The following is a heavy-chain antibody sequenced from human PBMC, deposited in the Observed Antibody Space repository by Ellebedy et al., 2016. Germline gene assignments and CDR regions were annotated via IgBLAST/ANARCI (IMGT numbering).Heavy chain of an antibody. CDR1: GLNLGNYF. Sequence: GGSLRLSXTASGLNLGNYFMSWVRQAPGKRLEWVSLIYSGGDTSYADSVKGRFTISRDSSRNTLYLQMNSLRAEVTAVYYCAPRAIAAPKWGQGTLVTVSS. D-gene: IGHD6-6*01. V-gene: IGHV3-53*01. J-gene: IGHJ4*02. CDR2: IYSGGDT. CDR3: APRAIAAPK.